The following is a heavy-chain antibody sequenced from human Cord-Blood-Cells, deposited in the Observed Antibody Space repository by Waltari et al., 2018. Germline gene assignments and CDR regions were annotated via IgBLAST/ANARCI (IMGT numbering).Heavy chain of an antibody. CDR1: GYTFTGYS. J-gene: IGHJ4*02. Sequence: VQLVQSGAEVKKPGASLQLPCKASGYTFTGYSLHWVRQAPGQGLEWMGWINPNSGGTNYAQKFQGRVTMTRDTSISTAYMELSRLRSDDTAVYYCARDWLRGDYWGQGTLVTVSS. V-gene: IGHV1-2*02. CDR3: ARDWLRGDY. CDR2: INPNSGGT. D-gene: IGHD5-18*01.